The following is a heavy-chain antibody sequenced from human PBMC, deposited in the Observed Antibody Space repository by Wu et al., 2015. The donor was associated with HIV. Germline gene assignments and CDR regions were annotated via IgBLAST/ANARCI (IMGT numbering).Heavy chain of an antibody. Sequence: QVHLVQSGAEVKKPGASVQVSCKASGYAFTGYYIHWVRQAPGQGLEWMAWINPNSGATKFAQKFQGRVTMTRDTSISTAYMELSRLRSDDTAVYYCARLQNWGTGDYWGQGTLVTVSS. D-gene: IGHD7-27*01. CDR1: GYAFTGYY. CDR2: INPNSGAT. CDR3: ARLQNWGTGDY. J-gene: IGHJ4*02. V-gene: IGHV1-2*02.